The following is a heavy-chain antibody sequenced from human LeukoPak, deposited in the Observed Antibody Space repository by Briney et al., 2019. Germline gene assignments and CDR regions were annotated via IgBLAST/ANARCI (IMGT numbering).Heavy chain of an antibody. J-gene: IGHJ4*02. CDR3: ARGVDVLRYFDWSPPPYYFDY. Sequence: SETLSPTCAVYGGSFSGYYWSWIRQPPGKGLEWIGYIYYSGSTNYNPSLKSRVTISVDTSKNQFSLKLSSVTAADTAVYYCARGVDVLRYFDWSPPPYYFDYWGQGTLVTVSS. CDR1: GGSFSGYY. V-gene: IGHV4-59*12. D-gene: IGHD3-9*01. CDR2: IYYSGST.